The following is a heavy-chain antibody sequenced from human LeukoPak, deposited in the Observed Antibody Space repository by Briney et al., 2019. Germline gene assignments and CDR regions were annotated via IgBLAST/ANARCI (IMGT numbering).Heavy chain of an antibody. J-gene: IGHJ4*02. D-gene: IGHD2-15*01. Sequence: VASVKVSCKASGYTLTSYDINWVRQATGQGLEWMGWMNPNSGNTGYAQKFQGRVTMTRNTSISTAYMELSSLRSEDTAVYYCARVLCSGGSCIFDYWGQGTLVTVSS. CDR2: MNPNSGNT. V-gene: IGHV1-8*01. CDR3: ARVLCSGGSCIFDY. CDR1: GYTLTSYD.